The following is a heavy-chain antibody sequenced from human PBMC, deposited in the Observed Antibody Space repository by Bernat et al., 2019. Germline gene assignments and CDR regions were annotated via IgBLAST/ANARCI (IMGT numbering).Heavy chain of an antibody. Sequence: QLVVSGGGEVQPGGSMRLSCAASGFTFNTYWMHWVRQAPGKGLVWSSRISSEGRMTNDADSFLGLFTISRDNTKNTVYLQMNSLRAEDTAVYYCARDRLVTVTTAGFDYWGQGTLVTVSS. CDR3: ARDRLVTVTTAGFDY. CDR1: GFTFNTYW. CDR2: ISSEGRMT. V-gene: IGHV3-74*01. J-gene: IGHJ4*02. D-gene: IGHD2-21*02.